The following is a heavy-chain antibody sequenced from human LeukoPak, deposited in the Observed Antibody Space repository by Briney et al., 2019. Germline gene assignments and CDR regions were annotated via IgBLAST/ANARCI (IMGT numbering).Heavy chain of an antibody. CDR1: GFIFSDYY. J-gene: IGHJ4*02. CDR3: ARAVSVSSYYFDC. D-gene: IGHD5/OR15-5a*01. CDR2: ISSSSSYT. V-gene: IGHV3-11*05. Sequence: KPGGSLRLSCAASGFIFSDYYMCWIRQAPGKGLEWISYISSSSSYTNYVDSVKGRFTISRDNAKNSLYLQMNSPRAEDTVVYYCARAVSVSSYYFDCWGQGTLVTVSS.